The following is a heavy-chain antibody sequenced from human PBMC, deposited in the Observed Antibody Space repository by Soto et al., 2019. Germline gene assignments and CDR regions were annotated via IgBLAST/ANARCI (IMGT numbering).Heavy chain of an antibody. V-gene: IGHV1-69*01. D-gene: IGHD2-2*01. CDR1: GGTFGSYA. CDR3: ATALGCRSTSCALDY. Sequence: QVQLVQSGAEVKKPGSSVTVSCKASGGTFGSYAFSWVRQAPGQGLEWMGGIIPVSGAAHYAQKFQGRVKITADESTSTAYMELSSLSSQDTAVYYCATALGCRSTSCALDYWGQGTRVIVSS. J-gene: IGHJ4*02. CDR2: IIPVSGAA.